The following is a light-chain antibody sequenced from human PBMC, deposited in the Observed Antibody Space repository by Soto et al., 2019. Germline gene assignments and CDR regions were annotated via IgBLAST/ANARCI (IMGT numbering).Light chain of an antibody. CDR1: SSDVGGYNY. CDR2: DVS. CDR3: SSSNV. V-gene: IGLV2-14*01. Sequence: QSALTQPASVSGSPGQSITISCTGTSSDVGGYNYVSWYQQHPGKAPKLMIYDVSNRPSGVSNRFSGSKSGNTASLTISGLQAEDDADYYCSSSNVFGTGNKVTVL. J-gene: IGLJ1*01.